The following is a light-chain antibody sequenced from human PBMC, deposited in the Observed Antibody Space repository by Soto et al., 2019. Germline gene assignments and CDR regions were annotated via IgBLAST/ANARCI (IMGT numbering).Light chain of an antibody. V-gene: IGKV3-11*01. CDR1: QSVSTY. CDR2: DAS. CDR3: QQRSSWPLT. Sequence: ETVLTQSPATLSLSPGERAILSCSASQSVSTYLAWYQQKPGQAPRLLISDASNRATGIPDRFSGSGSGTGFTLTISSLEPEDFAVYYCQQRSSWPLTFGGGTKVEIK. J-gene: IGKJ4*01.